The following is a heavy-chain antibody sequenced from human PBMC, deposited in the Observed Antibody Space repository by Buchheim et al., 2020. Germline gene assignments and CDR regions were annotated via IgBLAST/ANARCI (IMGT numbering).Heavy chain of an antibody. V-gene: IGHV1-8*01. CDR1: GYTFTSYD. CDR2: MNPNSGNT. CDR3: TRGGKWERYWYYYYYYGMDV. J-gene: IGHJ6*02. D-gene: IGHD1-26*01. Sequence: QVQLVQSGAEVKKPGASVKVSCKASGYTFTSYDINWVRQATGQGLEWMGWMNPNSGNTGSAKKFQGRVTMTRNTSISTAYMELSSLRSKDTAVYYCTRGGKWERYWYYYYYYGMDVWGQGTT.